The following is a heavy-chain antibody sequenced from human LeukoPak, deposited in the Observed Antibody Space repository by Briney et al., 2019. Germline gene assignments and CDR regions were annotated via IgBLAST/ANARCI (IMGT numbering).Heavy chain of an antibody. CDR3: AREGDKYANWFDT. CDR1: GGSISSNSYY. Sequence: PSETLSLTCTVSGGSISSNSYYWSWIRQPAGKGLEWIGRIYTSGSINYNPSLKSRLTISLDTSKNQFSLNLSSVTAADTAVYYCAREGDKYANWFDTWGQGTLVTVSS. V-gene: IGHV4-61*02. CDR2: IYTSGSI. D-gene: IGHD2-8*01. J-gene: IGHJ5*02.